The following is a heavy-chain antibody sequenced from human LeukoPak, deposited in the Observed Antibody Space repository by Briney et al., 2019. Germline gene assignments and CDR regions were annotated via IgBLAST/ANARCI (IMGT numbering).Heavy chain of an antibody. V-gene: IGHV3-21*01. J-gene: IGHJ4*02. CDR3: ARDLYDSGAYSSPIDH. D-gene: IGHD3-22*01. CDR2: ISSSSSYI. CDR1: GFTLSSHS. Sequence: GGSLRLSCAAYGFTLSSHSMNWVRQAPGKGLEWLSSISSSSSYIHSADSVKGRFTISRDNAKNSLYLKMNSLRAEDTAVYYCARDLYDSGAYSSPIDHWGQGTLVTVSS.